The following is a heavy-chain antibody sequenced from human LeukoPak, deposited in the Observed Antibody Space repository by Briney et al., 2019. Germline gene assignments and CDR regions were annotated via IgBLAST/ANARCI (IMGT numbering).Heavy chain of an antibody. V-gene: IGHV4-39*07. CDR1: GGSISSSSYY. CDR3: ARGGYDFWSGYYGPRTLDY. D-gene: IGHD3-3*01. J-gene: IGHJ4*02. CDR2: IYYSGST. Sequence: LETLSLTCTVSGGSISSSSYYWGWIRQPPGKGLEWIGSIYYSGSTYYNPSLKSRVTISVDTSKNQFSLKLSSVTAADTAVYYCARGGYDFWSGYYGPRTLDYWGQGTLVTVSS.